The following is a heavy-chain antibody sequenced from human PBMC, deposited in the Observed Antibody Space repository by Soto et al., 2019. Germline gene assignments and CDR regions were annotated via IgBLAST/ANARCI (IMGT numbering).Heavy chain of an antibody. Sequence: QVQLVQSGAEVKKPGSSVKVSCKASGGSFSNFVISWVRQAPGQGLEWMGGIIPNFGTTNYAQKFQGKVTITADETTRPPSLELGGRPSEAPPFYSGPKDSGGERTFRTGGQETLVTVS. J-gene: IGHJ4*02. CDR3: PKDSGGERTFRT. CDR1: GGSFSNFV. V-gene: IGHV1-69*01. CDR2: IIPNFGTT. D-gene: IGHD3-16*01.